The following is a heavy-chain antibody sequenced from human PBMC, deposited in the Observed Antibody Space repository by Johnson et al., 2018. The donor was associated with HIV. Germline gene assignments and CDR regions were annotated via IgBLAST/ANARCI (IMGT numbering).Heavy chain of an antibody. V-gene: IGHV3-20*04. J-gene: IGHJ3*02. CDR2: IKWSGGST. Sequence: EVQLVESGGGVVRPGGSLRLSCAASGFTFDDYGMSWVRQGPGKRLEWVSGIKWSGGSTGYADSVKGRFTISRDNARNSMYLQMNSLRVEDTALYYCARYEGNYVAFDIWGQGTMVTVSS. CDR3: ARYEGNYVAFDI. CDR1: GFTFDDYG. D-gene: IGHD1-7*01.